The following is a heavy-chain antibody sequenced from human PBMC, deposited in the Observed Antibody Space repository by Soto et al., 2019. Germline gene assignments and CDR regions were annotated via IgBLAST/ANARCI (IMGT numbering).Heavy chain of an antibody. CDR1: GYTFSNCA. Sequence: ATVKVSCKASGYTFSNCAMHWVRQAPGQGLEWMGWINAGNGDTKYSQKFQDRVTITRDTSASTAYMELSSLRFEDTAVYYCASEIDATTATSLDYWGQGTLVTVSS. V-gene: IGHV1-3*01. D-gene: IGHD4-17*01. CDR3: ASEIDATTATSLDY. J-gene: IGHJ4*02. CDR2: INAGNGDT.